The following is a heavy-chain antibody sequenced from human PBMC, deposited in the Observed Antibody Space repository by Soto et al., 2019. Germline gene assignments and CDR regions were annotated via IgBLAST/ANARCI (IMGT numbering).Heavy chain of an antibody. CDR2: FDPEDVET. J-gene: IGHJ4*02. CDR1: GYTLTALS. D-gene: IGHD3-3*01. Sequence: QVPLVQSGAEGKKPGPSVKVSCKVSGYTLTALSMKWLRQAPGKGLEWMGGFDPEDVETIYAQKFQGRVTMTEDTATDTAYMELSRLRSEDTAVYYCATHRSGRFLEWLPEGSLGYWGQGTLVTVSS. V-gene: IGHV1-24*01. CDR3: ATHRSGRFLEWLPEGSLGY.